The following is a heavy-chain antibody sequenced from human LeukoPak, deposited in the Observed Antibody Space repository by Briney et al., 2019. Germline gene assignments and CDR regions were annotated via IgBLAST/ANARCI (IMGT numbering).Heavy chain of an antibody. J-gene: IGHJ3*02. Sequence: PGGSLRLSCAASGFTFSSYSMNWVRQAPGKGLEWVSSISSSSSYIYYADSVKGRFTISRDNSKNTLYLQMNSLRAEDTAVYYCARYKLGTDAFDIWGQGTMVTVSS. D-gene: IGHD7-27*01. V-gene: IGHV3-21*04. CDR2: ISSSSSYI. CDR1: GFTFSSYS. CDR3: ARYKLGTDAFDI.